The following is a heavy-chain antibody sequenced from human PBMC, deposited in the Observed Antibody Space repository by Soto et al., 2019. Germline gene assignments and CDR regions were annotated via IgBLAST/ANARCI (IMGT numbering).Heavy chain of an antibody. CDR1: GGSISSSNYY. CDR2: IYYSGST. D-gene: IGHD3-16*01. Sequence: QLRLQESGPGLVKPSGTLSLTCTVSGGSISSSNYYWGWIRQPPGKGLEWVGSIYYSGSTYYNPSLESRVTVSADTSKNQFSLRLSSVTAADTATYFCANYYDDGDNYFDYWGQGTLLIVSS. J-gene: IGHJ4*02. V-gene: IGHV4-39*01. CDR3: ANYYDDGDNYFDY.